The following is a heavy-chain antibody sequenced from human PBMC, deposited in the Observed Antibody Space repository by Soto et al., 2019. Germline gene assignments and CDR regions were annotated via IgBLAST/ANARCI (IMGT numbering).Heavy chain of an antibody. CDR3: ANMDDV. V-gene: IGHV6-1*01. CDR2: TYYRSKWHN. D-gene: IGHD3-10*02. J-gene: IGHJ4*02. CDR1: GDSVSSKSAT. Sequence: SQTLSLTCAISGDSVSSKSATWNWIRQFPSRGLEWLGRTYYRSKWHNEYAVSVKSRITINPDTSKNQFSPQLNSVTPEDTAVYYCANMDDVWGQGTLVTVSS.